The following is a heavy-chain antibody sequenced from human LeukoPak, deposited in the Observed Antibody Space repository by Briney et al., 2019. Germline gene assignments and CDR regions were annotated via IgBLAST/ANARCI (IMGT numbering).Heavy chain of an antibody. J-gene: IGHJ4*02. CDR3: ARDGGFIAAAGTGVY. Sequence: GGSLRLSCAASGFTFSSYSMNWVRQAPGKGLEWVSYISSSTIYYADSVKGRFAISRDNAKNSLYLQMNSLRAEDTAVYYCARDGGFIAAAGTGVYWGQGTLVTVSS. CDR2: ISSSTI. D-gene: IGHD6-13*01. CDR1: GFTFSSYS. V-gene: IGHV3-48*01.